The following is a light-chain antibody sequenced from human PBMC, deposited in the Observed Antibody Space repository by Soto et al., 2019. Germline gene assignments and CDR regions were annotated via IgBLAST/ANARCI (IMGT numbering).Light chain of an antibody. V-gene: IGKV3-20*01. CDR1: QSVSSTY. CDR2: GAS. Sequence: IVLTQSPGTLSLSPGERATLSCRASQSVSSTYIAWYQQNPGQAPRLLIYGASSRATVNPDRFSGSGSGTDFTLIISRLEPEDFAVYFCQQYGRSPPFTFGQGTKVEIK. J-gene: IGKJ2*01. CDR3: QQYGRSPPFT.